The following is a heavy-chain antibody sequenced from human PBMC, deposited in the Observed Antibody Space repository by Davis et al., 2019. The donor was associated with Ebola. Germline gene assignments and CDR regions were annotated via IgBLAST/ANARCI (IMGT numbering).Heavy chain of an antibody. Sequence: PSETLSLTCTVSGGSVDSGYYYWGWIRQPPGKGLEWIGSIYSSGSTYYNPSLRSRATISVDTSKNQFSLRLNSVTAADTAVYFCAREKFGDRSYAPQWFDPWGQGTLVTVSS. CDR3: AREKFGDRSYAPQWFDP. CDR2: IYSSGST. CDR1: GGSVDSGYYY. J-gene: IGHJ5*02. V-gene: IGHV4-39*07. D-gene: IGHD2-21*02.